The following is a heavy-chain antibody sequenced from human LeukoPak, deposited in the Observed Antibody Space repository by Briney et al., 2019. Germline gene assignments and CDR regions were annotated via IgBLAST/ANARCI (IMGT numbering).Heavy chain of an antibody. D-gene: IGHD2-2*02. CDR2: ICGSGGST. J-gene: IGHJ4*02. V-gene: IGHV3-23*01. Sequence: PGGSLRLSCAASGFTFSSYGMHWVRQAPGKGLEWVSAICGSGGSTYYADSVKGRFTISRDNSKNTLYLQMNSLRAEDTAVYYCAKGGSASCYTRFDYWGQGTLVTVSS. CDR3: AKGGSASCYTRFDY. CDR1: GFTFSSYG.